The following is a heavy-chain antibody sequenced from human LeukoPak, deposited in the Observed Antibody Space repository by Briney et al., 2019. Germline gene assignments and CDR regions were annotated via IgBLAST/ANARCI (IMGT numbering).Heavy chain of an antibody. CDR2: IYPGDSDT. CDR3: ARLDCSGGNCYGLGY. CDR1: GYSFTNYW. J-gene: IGHJ4*02. V-gene: IGHV5-51*01. D-gene: IGHD2-15*01. Sequence: GESLKISCKGSGYSFTNYWIGWVRQIPGKGLEWMGIIYPGDSDTRYSPSLQGQVTISADKSISTAYLRWSSLKAPDTAIYFCARLDCSGGNCYGLGYWGQGTLVTVSS.